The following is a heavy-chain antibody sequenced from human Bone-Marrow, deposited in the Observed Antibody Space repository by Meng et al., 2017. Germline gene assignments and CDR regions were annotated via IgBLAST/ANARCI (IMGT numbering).Heavy chain of an antibody. D-gene: IGHD3-16*01. V-gene: IGHV3-11*01. CDR3: AREGESMGDY. CDR1: GFTLSDFY. Sequence: QVQLVESGGGLVKPGGSLRLSCAASGFTLSDFYMSWIRQAPGKGLEWVSHISSSGATMYYADSVKGRFTLSRDNAKNSLYLQMNSMRAEDTAVYYCAREGESMGDYWCQGTLVTVSS. J-gene: IGHJ4*02. CDR2: ISSSGATM.